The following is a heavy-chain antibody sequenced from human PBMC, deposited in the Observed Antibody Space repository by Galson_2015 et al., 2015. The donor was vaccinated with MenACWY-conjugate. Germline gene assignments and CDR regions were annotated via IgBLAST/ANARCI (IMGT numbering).Heavy chain of an antibody. CDR3: AKYSGARSLGE. V-gene: IGHV3-23*01. D-gene: IGHD5-12*01. J-gene: IGHJ4*02. CDR1: GFPFSTYG. Sequence: SLRLSCAASGFPFSTYGMGWVRRAPGKGLEWVSGISGSGESPYYADSAKGRFTISRDNSNNMVYVQMNSLRDDDTAVDYCAKYSGARSLGEWGQGTLVTVSA. CDR2: ISGSGESP.